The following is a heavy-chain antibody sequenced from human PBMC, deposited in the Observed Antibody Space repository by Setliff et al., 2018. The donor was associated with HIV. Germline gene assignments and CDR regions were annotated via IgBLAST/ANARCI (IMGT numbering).Heavy chain of an antibody. V-gene: IGHV4-31*01. D-gene: IGHD7-27*01. CDR1: GFSISSDGFY. CDR3: ARVPNWGEAPFAFDV. CDR2: IFGSGIT. J-gene: IGHJ3*01. Sequence: SETLSLTCTLSGFSISSDGFYWNWIRQRPGKGLEWIGYIFGSGITYYNPSLKSLLRISIDTSANQFSVELSSVTAADTALYFCARVPNWGEAPFAFDVWGLGTMVTVSS.